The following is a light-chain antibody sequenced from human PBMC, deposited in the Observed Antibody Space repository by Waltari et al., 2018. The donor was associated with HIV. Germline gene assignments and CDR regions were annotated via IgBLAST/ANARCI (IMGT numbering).Light chain of an antibody. J-gene: IGLJ3*02. Sequence: SCELTQPPSVSVSPGQTARITCSGDALPKRYAYWYQQKSGQAPVLVIYEDSKRPSGIPERFSGSSSGTMATLTISGAQVEDEADYYCYSRDSSGNSWVFGGGTKLTVL. CDR3: YSRDSSGNSWV. CDR2: EDS. V-gene: IGLV3-10*01. CDR1: ALPKRY.